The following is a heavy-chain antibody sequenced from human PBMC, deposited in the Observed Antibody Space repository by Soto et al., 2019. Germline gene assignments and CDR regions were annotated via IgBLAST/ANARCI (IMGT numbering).Heavy chain of an antibody. D-gene: IGHD4-17*01. CDR3: ASNADYTPHYYGMDV. J-gene: IGHJ6*02. V-gene: IGHV1-2*04. Sequence: ASVKVSCKASGYTFTGYYMHWVRQAPGQGLEWMGWINPNSGGTNYAQKFQGWVTMTRDTSISTAYMELRRLRSDDTAVYYCASNADYTPHYYGMDVWGQGTTVTVSS. CDR1: GYTFTGYY. CDR2: INPNSGGT.